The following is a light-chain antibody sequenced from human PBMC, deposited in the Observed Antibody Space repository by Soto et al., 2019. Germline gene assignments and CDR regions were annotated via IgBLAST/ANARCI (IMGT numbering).Light chain of an antibody. CDR3: QRYGRSPPIS. J-gene: IGKJ5*01. V-gene: IGKV3-20*01. CDR1: QSVSSNY. CDR2: GAS. Sequence: EIVLTQKKGTLSLSPGERATLSCRVIQSVSSNYLAWYQQKPGQAPRLLVYGASSRATGIPDRFSGRGSGTDFTLTISRLEPEDFAVYYCQRYGRSPPISFAQGTRLEVK.